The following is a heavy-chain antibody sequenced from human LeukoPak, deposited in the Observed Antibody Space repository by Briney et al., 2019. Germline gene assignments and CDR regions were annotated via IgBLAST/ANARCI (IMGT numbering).Heavy chain of an antibody. J-gene: IGHJ4*02. CDR1: GXSISSYY. Sequence: PSETLSLTCTVSGXSISSYYWNWIRQPPGKGLEWIGYTYYSGSTNYNPSLKSRVTISVDTSKNQFSLKLSSVTAADTAVYYCARGADSSGYYSIFYFDYWGQGTLVTVSS. V-gene: IGHV4-59*01. CDR2: TYYSGST. D-gene: IGHD3-22*01. CDR3: ARGADSSGYYSIFYFDY.